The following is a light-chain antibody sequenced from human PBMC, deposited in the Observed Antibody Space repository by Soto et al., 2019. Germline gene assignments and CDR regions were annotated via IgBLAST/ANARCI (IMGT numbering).Light chain of an antibody. CDR3: HEYNGDFGLS. CDR2: SAS. Sequence: DIQMTQSPSTVSASIGDRVTITCRASQNIRSWVAWYQQKPGKAPELLIYSASGLETGVPSRFSGSGFGTEFILTNSSRHPDDVSTCYCHEYNGDFGLSFGGEAEVE. V-gene: IGKV1-5*03. CDR1: QNIRSW. J-gene: IGKJ4*01.